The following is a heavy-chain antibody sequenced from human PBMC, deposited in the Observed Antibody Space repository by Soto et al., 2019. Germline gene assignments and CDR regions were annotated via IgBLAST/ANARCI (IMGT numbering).Heavy chain of an antibody. J-gene: IGHJ6*02. CDR3: ARDIVVVVAAYYYYYGMDV. Sequence: SVKVSCKASGGTFSSYAISWVRQAPGQGLEWIGGIIPIFGTANYAQKFQGRVTITADESTSTAYMELSSLRSEDTAVYYCARDIVVVVAAYYYYYGMDVWGQGTTVTVS. CDR1: GGTFSSYA. V-gene: IGHV1-69*13. D-gene: IGHD2-15*01. CDR2: IIPIFGTA.